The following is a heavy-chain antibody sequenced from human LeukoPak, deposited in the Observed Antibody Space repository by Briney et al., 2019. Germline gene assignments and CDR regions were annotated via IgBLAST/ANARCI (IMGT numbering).Heavy chain of an antibody. CDR2: IVVGSGNT. CDR1: GFTFTSSV. Sequence: SVKVSCKASGFTFTSSVMQWVRQARGQRLEWIGWIVVGSGNTNYAQKFQERVTITRDMSTSTAYMELSSLRSEDTAVYYCAAESYYYGGNTSLLGYWGQGTLVTVSS. J-gene: IGHJ4*02. D-gene: IGHD4-23*01. CDR3: AAESYYYGGNTSLLGY. V-gene: IGHV1-58*02.